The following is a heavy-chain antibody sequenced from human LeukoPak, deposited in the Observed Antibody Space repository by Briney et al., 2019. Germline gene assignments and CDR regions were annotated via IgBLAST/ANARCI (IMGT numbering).Heavy chain of an antibody. CDR3: ARGGYYYGSGSKGNWFDP. CDR2: IYYSGST. Sequence: SETLSLTCTVSGGSISSGDYYWSWIRQPPGKGLEWIGYIYYSGSTYYNPSLKSRVTISVDTPKNQFSLKLSSVTAADTAVYYCARGGYYYGSGSKGNWFDPWGQGALVTVSS. J-gene: IGHJ5*02. D-gene: IGHD3-10*01. CDR1: GGSISSGDYY. V-gene: IGHV4-30-4*08.